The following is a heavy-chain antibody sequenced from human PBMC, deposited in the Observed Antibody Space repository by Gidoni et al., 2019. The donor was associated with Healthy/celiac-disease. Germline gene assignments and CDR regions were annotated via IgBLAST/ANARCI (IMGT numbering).Heavy chain of an antibody. CDR3: AKDMHSSSWYDIYGMDV. J-gene: IGHJ6*02. V-gene: IGHV3-43*02. CDR2: ISGDGGST. CDR1: GSTFDDSA. D-gene: IGHD6-13*01. Sequence: EVQLVESGGAVVQPGGSLRLSCAASGSTFDDSAMHCVRPAPGNGLEWLSLISGDGGSTYYADSVKGRFTISRDNSKNSLYLQMNSLRTEDTALYYCAKDMHSSSWYDIYGMDVWGQGTTVTVSS.